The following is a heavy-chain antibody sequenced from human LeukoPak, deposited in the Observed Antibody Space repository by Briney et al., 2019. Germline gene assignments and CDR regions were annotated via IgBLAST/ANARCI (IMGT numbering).Heavy chain of an antibody. CDR2: ISYDGSNK. CDR1: GFTFSSYG. V-gene: IGHV3-30*03. J-gene: IGHJ4*02. D-gene: IGHD3-22*01. CDR3: ARDFSRDSSGYYSLDY. Sequence: GGSLRFSCAASGFTFSSYGMHWVRQAPGKGLEGVAVISYDGSNKYYADFVKGRFTISRDNSKNTLYLQMNSLRAEDTAVYYCARDFSRDSSGYYSLDYWGQGTLVTVSS.